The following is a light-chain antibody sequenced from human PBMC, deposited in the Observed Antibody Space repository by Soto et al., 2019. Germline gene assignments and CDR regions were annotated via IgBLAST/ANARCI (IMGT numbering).Light chain of an antibody. J-gene: IGKJ4*01. V-gene: IGKV3-20*01. CDR1: QSVSSSY. Sequence: EIVLTQSPGTLSLSPGERAALCCRASQSVSSSYLAWYQQKPGQAPRLLIYGASSRATGIPDRFSGSGSGTDLTLTISRLEPEDFAVYYCQQYGSSPPETFGGGTKVEIK. CDR2: GAS. CDR3: QQYGSSPPET.